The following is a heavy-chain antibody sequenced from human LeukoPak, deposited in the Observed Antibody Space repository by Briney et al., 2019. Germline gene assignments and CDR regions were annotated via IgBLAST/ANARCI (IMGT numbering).Heavy chain of an antibody. CDR2: IYYSGST. J-gene: IGHJ5*02. V-gene: IGHV4-39*07. CDR1: GGSISSSSYY. Sequence: SETLSLTCTVSGGSISSSSYYWGWIRQPPGKGLEWIGSIYYSGSTYYNPSLKSRVTISVDTSKNQFSLKLSSVTAADTAVYYCARDRKQPYYYGSGSYWGFDPWGQGTLVTVSS. D-gene: IGHD3-10*01. CDR3: ARDRKQPYYYGSGSYWGFDP.